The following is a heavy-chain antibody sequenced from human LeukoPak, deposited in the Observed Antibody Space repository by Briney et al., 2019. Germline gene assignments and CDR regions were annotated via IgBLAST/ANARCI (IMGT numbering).Heavy chain of an antibody. CDR1: GFTFSSYG. Sequence: PRGSLRLSCAASGFTFSSYGMHWVRQAPGKGLEWVAVISYDGSNKYYADSVKGRFTISRDNSKNTLYLQMNSLRAEDTAVYYCAKGGATRYYDYYGMDVWGQGTTVTVSS. V-gene: IGHV3-30*18. D-gene: IGHD1-26*01. CDR3: AKGGATRYYDYYGMDV. J-gene: IGHJ6*02. CDR2: ISYDGSNK.